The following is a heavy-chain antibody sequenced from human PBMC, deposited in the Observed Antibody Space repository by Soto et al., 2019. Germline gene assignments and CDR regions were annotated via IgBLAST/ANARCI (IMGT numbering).Heavy chain of an antibody. J-gene: IGHJ3*01. D-gene: IGHD2-15*01. V-gene: IGHV3-21*01. Sequence: EVQLVESGGGLVMPGGSLRLSCAASGFTFSAYHMNWVRQDPGKGLEWVSSINPTSSHIYYADAVRGRFTISRDDSKNSVSLKMNNLRTEDAALYYCAMGYCGGGGCYLRRDAFDVWGQGTMVTVSS. CDR1: GFTFSAYH. CDR3: AMGYCGGGGCYLRRDAFDV. CDR2: INPTSSHI.